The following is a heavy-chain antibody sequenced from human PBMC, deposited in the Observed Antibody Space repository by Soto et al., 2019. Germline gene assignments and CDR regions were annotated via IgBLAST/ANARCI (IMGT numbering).Heavy chain of an antibody. Sequence: QVQLQQWGVGLLKPSETLSLTCAVYGGSFSGYYWSWIHQPPGKGLEWIGEINHSGSTNYNPSLKSRVTISVDTSKNQFSLKLSSVTAADTAVYYCASMDGNQLLYPGRIAARPHDYWGQGTLVTVSS. CDR3: ASMDGNQLLYPGRIAARPHDY. CDR1: GGSFSGYY. J-gene: IGHJ4*02. V-gene: IGHV4-34*01. CDR2: INHSGST. D-gene: IGHD6-6*01.